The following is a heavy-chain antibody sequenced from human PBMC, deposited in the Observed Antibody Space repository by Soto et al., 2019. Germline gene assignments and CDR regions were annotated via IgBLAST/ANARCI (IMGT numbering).Heavy chain of an antibody. Sequence: QVQLVQSGAEVKKPGASVKVSCKASRYTFTSYYIHWVRQAPGQGLEWMGWINPNNGYTKYTQKFQGRVTVTRDTSITTAYLDLTRLQSDDTAVYYCAKAKFDLWSGYWSPSLDFWGQGTLVTVSS. CDR1: RYTFTSYY. J-gene: IGHJ4*02. D-gene: IGHD3-3*01. CDR2: INPNNGYT. V-gene: IGHV1-2*02. CDR3: AKAKFDLWSGYWSPSLDF.